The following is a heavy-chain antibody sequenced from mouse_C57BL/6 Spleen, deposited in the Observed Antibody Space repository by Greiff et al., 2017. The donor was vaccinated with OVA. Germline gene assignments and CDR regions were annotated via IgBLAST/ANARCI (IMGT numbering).Heavy chain of an antibody. CDR2: IYPGSGNT. V-gene: IGHV1-76*01. D-gene: IGHD4-1*01. CDR1: GYTFTDYY. CDR3: AREKLGGYYFDY. J-gene: IGHJ2*01. Sequence: QVQLKESGAELVRPGASVKLSCKASGYTFTDYYINWVKQRPGQGLEWIARIYPGSGNTYYNEKFKGKATLTAEKSSSTAYMQLSSLTSEDSAVYFCAREKLGGYYFDYWGQGTTLTVSS.